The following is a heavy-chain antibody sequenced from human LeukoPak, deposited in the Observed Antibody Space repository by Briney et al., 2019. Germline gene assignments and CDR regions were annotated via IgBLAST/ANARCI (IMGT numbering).Heavy chain of an antibody. CDR1: GFIFSNYN. Sequence: PGGSLRLSCAASGFIFSNYNIIWVRQAPGRGLEWVSSISSGSAYRYYGDSVKGRFTISRDNAKNSLYLQMNSLRAEDTAVYYCARGGELDYWGQGTLVTVSS. CDR2: ISSGSAYR. V-gene: IGHV3-21*01. J-gene: IGHJ4*02. D-gene: IGHD1-1*01. CDR3: ARGGELDY.